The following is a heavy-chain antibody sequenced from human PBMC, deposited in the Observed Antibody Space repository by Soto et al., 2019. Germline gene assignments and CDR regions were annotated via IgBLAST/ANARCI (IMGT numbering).Heavy chain of an antibody. CDR1: GGLFSSYP. V-gene: IGHV1-69*01. Sequence: QEQLVQSGAEVKKPGSSVKVSCKASGGLFSSYPISWVRQVPGQGLEWMGGIIPVFQTAYYTQRFQGRATITADESTNTDYMELGSLRSEDTAIYYWARGGSGYTWFNEFWGQGTLITVSS. J-gene: IGHJ4*02. D-gene: IGHD3-22*01. CDR2: IIPVFQTA. CDR3: ARGGSGYTWFNEF.